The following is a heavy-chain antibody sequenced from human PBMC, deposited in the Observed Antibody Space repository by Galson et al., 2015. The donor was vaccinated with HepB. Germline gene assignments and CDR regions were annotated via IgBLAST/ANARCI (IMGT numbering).Heavy chain of an antibody. D-gene: IGHD3-10*01. Sequence: SVKVSCKVSGYTLTELSMHWVRQAPGKGLEWMGGFDPEDGETIYAQKFQGRVTMTEDTSTDTAYMELSSLRSEDTAVYYCATSGSYYYGSGSYRRHYYYMDVWGKGTTVTVSS. V-gene: IGHV1-24*01. CDR3: ATSGSYYYGSGSYRRHYYYMDV. J-gene: IGHJ6*03. CDR2: FDPEDGET. CDR1: GYTLTELS.